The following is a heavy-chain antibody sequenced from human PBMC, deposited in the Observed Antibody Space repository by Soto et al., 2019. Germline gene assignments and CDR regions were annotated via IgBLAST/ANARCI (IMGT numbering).Heavy chain of an antibody. J-gene: IGHJ2*01. CDR3: AKGLAYCGGDCYSHLDL. D-gene: IGHD2-21*02. Sequence: QVQLVESGGGVVQPGRSLRLSCAASGFTFSSYGMHWVRQAPGKGLEWVAVISYDGSNKYYADSVKGRFTISRDKSKNTLYLQMNSLRAEDTAVYYCAKGLAYCGGDCYSHLDLWGRGTLVTVSS. CDR1: GFTFSSYG. V-gene: IGHV3-30*18. CDR2: ISYDGSNK.